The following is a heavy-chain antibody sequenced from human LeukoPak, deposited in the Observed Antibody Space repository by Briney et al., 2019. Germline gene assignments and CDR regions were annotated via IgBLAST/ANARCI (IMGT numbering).Heavy chain of an antibody. V-gene: IGHV3-23*01. CDR3: AKDSVAAAGTKSFDY. D-gene: IGHD6-13*01. J-gene: IGHJ4*02. CDR1: GFTFSSYA. CDR2: ISGSGGST. Sequence: PGGSLRLSCAASGFTFSSYAMSWVRQAPGKGLEWVSAISGSGGSTYYADSVKGRFTISRDNSKNTLYLQTNSLRAEDTAVYYCAKDSVAAAGTKSFDYWGQGTLVTVSS.